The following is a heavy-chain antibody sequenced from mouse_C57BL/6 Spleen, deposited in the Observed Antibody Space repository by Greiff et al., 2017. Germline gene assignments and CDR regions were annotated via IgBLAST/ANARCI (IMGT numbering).Heavy chain of an antibody. CDR2: INPGSGGT. J-gene: IGHJ2*01. Sequence: QVQLKESGAELVRPGTSVKVSCKASGYAFTNYLIEWVKQRPGQGLEWIGVINPGSGGTNYNEKFKGKATLTADKSSSTAYMQLSSLTSEDSAVYFCARPYVTTVVAPYYWGQGTTRTVSS. CDR3: ARPYVTTVVAPYY. V-gene: IGHV1-54*01. D-gene: IGHD1-1*01. CDR1: GYAFTNYL.